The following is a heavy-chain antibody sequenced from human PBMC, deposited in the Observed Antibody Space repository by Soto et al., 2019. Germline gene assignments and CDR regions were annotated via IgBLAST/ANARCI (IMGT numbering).Heavy chain of an antibody. Sequence: EEQLVESGGDLVQPGRSLRLSCVASGFRSNDQAMHWIRQAPGKGLEWVAGIFWNGGGQGYADSVKRRFTISRDNAKISLYLQRDTLRVELSVFYYFLEDIGPGGFDNWCQGTLVSVSS. J-gene: IGHJ4*02. V-gene: IGHV3-9*02. CDR2: IFWNGGGQ. CDR1: GFRSNDQA. CDR3: LEDIGPGGFDN. D-gene: IGHD3-10*01.